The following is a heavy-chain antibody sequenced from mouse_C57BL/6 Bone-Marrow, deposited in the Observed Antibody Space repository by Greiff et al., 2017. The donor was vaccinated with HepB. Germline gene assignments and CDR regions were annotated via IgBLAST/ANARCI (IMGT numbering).Heavy chain of an antibody. CDR1: GFNIKDDY. CDR2: IDPENGDT. Sequence: VQLQQSGAELVRPGASVKLSCTASGFNIKDDYMHWVKQRPEQGLEWIGWIDPENGDTEYASKFQGKATITADTSSNTAYLQLSRLTSEDTAVYYCTPLYYGSSYVDWYFDVWGTGTTVTVSS. V-gene: IGHV14-4*01. D-gene: IGHD1-1*01. J-gene: IGHJ1*03. CDR3: TPLYYGSSYVDWYFDV.